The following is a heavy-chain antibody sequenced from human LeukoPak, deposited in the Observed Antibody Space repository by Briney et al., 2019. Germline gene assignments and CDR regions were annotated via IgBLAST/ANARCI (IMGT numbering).Heavy chain of an antibody. CDR1: GGSINSYY. Sequence: SETLSLTCTVSGGSINSYYWSWVRQPPGKGLEWIGNIYYSGSTNYNSSLKSRVTISVDTSKNQFSLKLSSVTAADTAVYYCARVKTTVTTDWFDPWGQGTLVTVSS. D-gene: IGHD4-11*01. J-gene: IGHJ5*02. V-gene: IGHV4-59*01. CDR2: IYYSGST. CDR3: ARVKTTVTTDWFDP.